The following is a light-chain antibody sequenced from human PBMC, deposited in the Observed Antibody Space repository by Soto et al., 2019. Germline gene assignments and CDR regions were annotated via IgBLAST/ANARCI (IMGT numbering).Light chain of an antibody. J-gene: IGKJ4*01. CDR3: QQYGTAPVT. V-gene: IGKV3-20*01. CDR1: QNVRYNY. CDR2: AAA. Sequence: EILLTQSPGTLSLSPGETATLSCRASQNVRYNYLAWYQQRPGQPPRLLIHAAASRTSGIPDRFSGSVSGTYFIRTTRRLETEDFAVYFCQQYGTAPVTYGGGTKVEI.